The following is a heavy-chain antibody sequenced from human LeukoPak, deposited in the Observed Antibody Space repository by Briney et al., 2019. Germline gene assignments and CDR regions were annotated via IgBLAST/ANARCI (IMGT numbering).Heavy chain of an antibody. CDR2: IIPIFGTA. Sequence: SVKVSCKPSGYTFLNHYIHWVRQAPGQGLEWMGGIIPIFGTANYAQKFQGRVTITTDESTSTAYMELSSLRSEDTAVYYCARDLRLIAVAGTRVIGWFDPWGQGTLVTVSS. J-gene: IGHJ5*02. D-gene: IGHD6-19*01. CDR3: ARDLRLIAVAGTRVIGWFDP. V-gene: IGHV1-69*05. CDR1: GYTFLNHY.